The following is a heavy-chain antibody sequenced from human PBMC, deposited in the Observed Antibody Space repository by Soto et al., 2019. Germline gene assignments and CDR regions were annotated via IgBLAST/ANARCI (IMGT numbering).Heavy chain of an antibody. D-gene: IGHD3-10*01. V-gene: IGHV2-5*02. Sequence: QITLKESGPTLVKPTQTLTLTCTFSGFSLSTGVGVGWIRQPPGKALECLALIYWDADKRYSSSLKSRLTITKDTSKTRVVLIITNMDPVDTATYYWAHKAYYGSGSLDYWGQGILVTVSS. CDR3: AHKAYYGSGSLDY. J-gene: IGHJ4*02. CDR2: IYWDADK. CDR1: GFSLSTGVG.